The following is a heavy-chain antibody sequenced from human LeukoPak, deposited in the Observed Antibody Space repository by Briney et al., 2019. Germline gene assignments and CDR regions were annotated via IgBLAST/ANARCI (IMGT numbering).Heavy chain of an antibody. Sequence: GGSLRLSCAASGFTFSSYSMNWVRQAPRKGLEWVSSISSSSSYIYYADSVKGRFTISRDNAKNSLYLQMNSLRAEDTAVYYCARDRLAIFGLVDYWGQGTLVTVSS. CDR1: GFTFSSYS. D-gene: IGHD3-3*01. CDR2: ISSSSSYI. CDR3: ARDRLAIFGLVDY. V-gene: IGHV3-21*01. J-gene: IGHJ4*02.